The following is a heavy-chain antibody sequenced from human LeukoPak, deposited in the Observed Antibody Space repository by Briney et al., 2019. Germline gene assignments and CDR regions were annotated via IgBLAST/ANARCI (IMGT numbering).Heavy chain of an antibody. Sequence: SQTLSLTCTVSGGSIYSGTYYWGWIRQPAGKGLEWIGRFYTSGRTNYNPSLKSRVTMSVDTSKNQFSLELTSVTAADTAVYYCARGPYYDFWSGYPYFDYWGQGTLVTVSS. D-gene: IGHD3-3*01. CDR2: FYTSGRT. CDR1: GGSIYSGTYY. V-gene: IGHV4-61*02. CDR3: ARGPYYDFWSGYPYFDY. J-gene: IGHJ4*02.